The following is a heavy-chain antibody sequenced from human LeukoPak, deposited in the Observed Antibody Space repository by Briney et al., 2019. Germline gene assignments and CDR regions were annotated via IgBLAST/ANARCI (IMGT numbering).Heavy chain of an antibody. V-gene: IGHV3-23*01. CDR1: GFTFSSYA. J-gene: IGHJ3*02. D-gene: IGHD3-10*01. Sequence: GGSLRLSCAASGFTFSSYAMSWVRQAPGKGLEWVSAISGSGGSTYYADSVKGRFTISRDNSKNTLYLQMNSPRAEDTAVYYCAKDPTGIWFGEPSDIWGQGTMVTVSS. CDR3: AKDPTGIWFGEPSDI. CDR2: ISGSGGST.